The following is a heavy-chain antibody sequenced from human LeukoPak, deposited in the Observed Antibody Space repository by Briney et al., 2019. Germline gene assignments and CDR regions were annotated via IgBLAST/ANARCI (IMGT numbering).Heavy chain of an antibody. CDR1: GSIFSSYW. J-gene: IGHJ6*02. CDR3: ARDRAPLGMDV. Sequence: GGSLRLSCAASGSIFSSYWMHWVRQAPGKGLVWVSRINGDGGSTSYADSVKGRFTISRDNAKNTLYLQMNSLRAEDTAVYYCARDRAPLGMDVWGQGTTVTVSS. CDR2: INGDGGST. V-gene: IGHV3-74*01.